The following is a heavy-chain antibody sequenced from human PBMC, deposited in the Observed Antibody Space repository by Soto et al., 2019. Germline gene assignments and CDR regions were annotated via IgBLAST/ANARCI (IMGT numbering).Heavy chain of an antibody. CDR1: GXTCSNYW. Sequence: PGGSLRLSXAASGXTCSNYWMSWVRQAPGKGLEWVANIKQDGSEKNYKDSVKGRLTISRENAKNSLSLQMNSLRAEDTAVYYCARRATTSAGYFDLWGRGTLVTVSS. J-gene: IGHJ2*01. D-gene: IGHD1-26*01. CDR2: IKQDGSEK. V-gene: IGHV3-7*01. CDR3: ARRATTSAGYFDL.